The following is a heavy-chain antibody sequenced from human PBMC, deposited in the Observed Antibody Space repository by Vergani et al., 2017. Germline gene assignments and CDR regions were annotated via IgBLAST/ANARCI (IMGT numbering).Heavy chain of an antibody. CDR1: GFTFSNYG. J-gene: IGHJ6*02. D-gene: IGHD2-2*01. CDR3: EVVPAAIHPLPYGMNV. Sequence: QVQLVESGGGVAQPGRSLRLSCAASGFTFSNYGMHWVRQAPGKGLEWVAVISYDGRNKNYVGSVKGRVNISRENSKNTLYLQMNSLRAEDTAVYYCEVVPAAIHPLPYGMNVWGQGTTVTVSS. V-gene: IGHV3-30*03. CDR2: ISYDGRNK.